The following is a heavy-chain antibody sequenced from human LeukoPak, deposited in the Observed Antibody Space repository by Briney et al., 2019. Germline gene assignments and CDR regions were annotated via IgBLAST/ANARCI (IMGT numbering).Heavy chain of an antibody. CDR3: ARDAVIGAYYYYYIDV. CDR1: GFTFSSYW. CDR2: MKQDGSEK. J-gene: IGHJ6*03. D-gene: IGHD2/OR15-2a*01. V-gene: IGHV3-7*01. Sequence: AESLTLSCAASGFTFSSYWLSWVRQAPGKGLEWVANMKQDGSEKYYVDSVKGRFTISRDNAKNSLYLQMNSLRAEDTAVYYCARDAVIGAYYYYYIDVWGKGTTVTVSS.